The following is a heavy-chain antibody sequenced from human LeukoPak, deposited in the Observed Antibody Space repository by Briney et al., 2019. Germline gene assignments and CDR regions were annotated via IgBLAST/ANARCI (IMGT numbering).Heavy chain of an antibody. CDR3: ARGHTAVTRHFDF. CDR1: GFAFSNYG. J-gene: IGHJ4*02. CDR2: ITGSGGTT. V-gene: IGHV3-23*01. D-gene: IGHD4-17*01. Sequence: GGSLRLSCAASGFAFSNYGMNWVRQAPGKGLEWVSGITGSGGTTYYADSVKGRFTISRDDAKNLLYLDMNSLRAEDTAVYYCARGHTAVTRHFDFWGQGTLVTVSS.